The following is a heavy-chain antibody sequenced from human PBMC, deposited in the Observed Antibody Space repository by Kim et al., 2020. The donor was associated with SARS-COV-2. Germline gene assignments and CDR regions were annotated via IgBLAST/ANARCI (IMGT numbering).Heavy chain of an antibody. V-gene: IGHV1-58*01. CDR2: IDVGSGKT. D-gene: IGHD3-3*01. CDR3: AAANYDFWSCPRGEFDP. J-gene: IGHJ5*02. Sequence: SVKVSCKASGFTFTRSAVQWVRQARGQRLEWIGWIDVGSGKTNYAQKFQERVIITRDMSTSTAYMELSSLRSEDTAVYYCAAANYDFWSCPRGEFDPWGQGTLVTVSS. CDR1: GFTFTRSA.